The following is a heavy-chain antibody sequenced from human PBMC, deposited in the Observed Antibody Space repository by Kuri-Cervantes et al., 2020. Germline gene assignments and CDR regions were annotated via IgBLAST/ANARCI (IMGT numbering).Heavy chain of an antibody. Sequence: GESLKISCAASGFTFSSYAMHWVRQAPGKGLEWVAVISYDGSNKYYADSVKGRFTISRDNSKNTLYLQMNSLRAEDTAVYYCARDREYYYYGMDVWGQGTPVTVSS. CDR2: ISYDGSNK. CDR3: ARDREYYYYGMDV. CDR1: GFTFSSYA. V-gene: IGHV3-30-3*01. D-gene: IGHD2/OR15-2a*01. J-gene: IGHJ6*02.